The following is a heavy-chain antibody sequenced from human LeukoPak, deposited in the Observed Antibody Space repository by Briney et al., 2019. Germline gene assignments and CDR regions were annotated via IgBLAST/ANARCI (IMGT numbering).Heavy chain of an antibody. CDR2: ISAYNGNT. J-gene: IGHJ4*02. D-gene: IGHD2-8*01. Sequence: ASVKVSCKSSGYTFTSYGISWVRQAPGQGLEGMGWISAYNGNTNYAQKLQGRVTMTTDTSTSTAYMELRSLRSDDTAVYYCARDTSIMVYGTWDYWGQGTLVTVSS. V-gene: IGHV1-18*01. CDR3: ARDTSIMVYGTWDY. CDR1: GYTFTSYG.